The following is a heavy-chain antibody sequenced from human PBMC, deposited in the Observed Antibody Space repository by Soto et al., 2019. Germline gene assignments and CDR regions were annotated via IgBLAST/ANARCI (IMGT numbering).Heavy chain of an antibody. V-gene: IGHV1-69*12. CDR3: AQEAAPHSTGRLY. D-gene: IGHD6-19*01. Sequence: QVQLVQSGAEVKKPGSSVKVSCKASGGTFRSYEINWVRQVPGQGLEWMGGIVPIFATANYAPKFQGRVTLTADESTSTANMELHSLTSDDTAVYCCAQEAAPHSTGRLYWGQGTLVTVSS. CDR1: GGTFRSYE. CDR2: IVPIFATA. J-gene: IGHJ4*02.